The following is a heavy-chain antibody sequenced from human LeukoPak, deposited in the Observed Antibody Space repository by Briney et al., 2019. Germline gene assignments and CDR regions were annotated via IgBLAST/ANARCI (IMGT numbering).Heavy chain of an antibody. CDR3: ARLTYYGSGSYSEPPDY. Sequence: GESLKISCKGSGHTFTNYWIGWVRQMPGKGLQWMAIISPSDSDTRYSPSFQGQVTISADKSINTAYLQWSSLKASDTAMYYCARLTYYGSGSYSEPPDYWGQGTLVTVSS. D-gene: IGHD3-10*01. J-gene: IGHJ4*02. CDR1: GHTFTNYW. CDR2: ISPSDSDT. V-gene: IGHV5-51*01.